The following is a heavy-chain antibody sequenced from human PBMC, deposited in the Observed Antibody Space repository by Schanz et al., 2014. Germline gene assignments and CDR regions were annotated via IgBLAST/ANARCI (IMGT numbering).Heavy chain of an antibody. V-gene: IGHV3-33*08. D-gene: IGHD4-17*01. CDR2: IRYDGRNK. Sequence: QVQLVESGGGVVQPGRSLRLSCAASGFTFSDHYMDWVRQAPGKGLEWVAVIRYDGRNKNFVESVKGRFTISRDNAKKSLYLRMNSLRAEDTAVYYCARDAVTSVLTPGFYYWGQGTLVTVSS. CDR3: ARDAVTSVLTPGFYY. CDR1: GFTFSDHY. J-gene: IGHJ4*02.